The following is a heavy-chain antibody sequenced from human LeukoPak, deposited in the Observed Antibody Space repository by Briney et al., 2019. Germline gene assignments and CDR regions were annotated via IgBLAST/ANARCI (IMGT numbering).Heavy chain of an antibody. J-gene: IGHJ6*01. CDR1: GYTFTSYY. D-gene: IGHD3-10*01. Sequence: AAVQVSCMASGYTFTSYYMHWVRQPPAQGLAWMGIINSSGGNTSYSQKFQGRVTITRDASTSPVYIEMSSLRFEDTAVYYCARNYYYGSGSNPDYYCYGIDVWGQGTTVTVSS. CDR3: ARNYYYGSGSNPDYYCYGIDV. CDR2: INSSGGNT. V-gene: IGHV1-46*01.